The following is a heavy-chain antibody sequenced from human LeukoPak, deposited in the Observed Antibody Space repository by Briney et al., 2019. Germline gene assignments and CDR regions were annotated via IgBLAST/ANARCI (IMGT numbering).Heavy chain of an antibody. CDR1: GYSISSGYY. J-gene: IGHJ3*02. D-gene: IGHD4-17*01. Sequence: PSETLSLTCTVSGYSISSGYYWGWIRQPPGKGLEWIGSIYHSGSTYYNPSLKSRVTISVDTSKNQFSLKLSSVTAADTAVYYCARVKIGDSDAFDIWGQGTMVTVSS. CDR2: IYHSGST. CDR3: ARVKIGDSDAFDI. V-gene: IGHV4-38-2*02.